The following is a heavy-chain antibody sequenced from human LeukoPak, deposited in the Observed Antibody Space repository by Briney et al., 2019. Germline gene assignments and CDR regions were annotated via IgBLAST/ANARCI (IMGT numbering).Heavy chain of an antibody. V-gene: IGHV3-23*01. D-gene: IGHD3-3*01. CDR1: GFTFSSYA. CDR2: ISGSGGST. Sequence: GGSLRLSCAASGFTFSSYAMSWVRQAPGKGLEWVSAISGSGGSTYYADSVKGRFTISRDNSKNTLYLQMNSLRAEDTAVYYCAKDPIAQRITIFGVVPYWGQGTLVTVSS. J-gene: IGHJ4*02. CDR3: AKDPIAQRITIFGVVPY.